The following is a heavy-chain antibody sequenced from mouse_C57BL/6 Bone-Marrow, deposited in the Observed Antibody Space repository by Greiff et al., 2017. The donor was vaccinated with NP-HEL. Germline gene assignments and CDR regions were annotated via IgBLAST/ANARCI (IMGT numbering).Heavy chain of an antibody. CDR2: IYPRSGNT. V-gene: IGHV1-81*01. J-gene: IGHJ3*01. CDR1: GYTFTSYG. Sequence: VKVVESGAELARPGASVKLSCKASGYTFTSYGISWVKQRTGQGLEWIGEIYPRSGNTYYNEKFKGKATLTADKSSSTAYMELRSLTSEYSAVYFCARGGLYGNSWFAYWGQGTLVTVSA. CDR3: ARGGLYGNSWFAY. D-gene: IGHD2-1*01.